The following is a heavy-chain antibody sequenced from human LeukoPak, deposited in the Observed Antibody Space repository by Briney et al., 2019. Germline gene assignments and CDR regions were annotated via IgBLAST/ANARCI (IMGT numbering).Heavy chain of an antibody. CDR3: ARGGDNSYFDY. D-gene: IGHD4-23*01. CDR2: INPGGGST. CDR1: GYTFISYY. J-gene: IGHJ4*02. V-gene: IGHV1-46*01. Sequence: ASVKVSCKASGYTFISYYIHWVRQAPGRGLEWMGIINPGGGSTTYAQKFQGRVTMTRDTSTSTVYMELSSLRSEDTAIYYCARGGDNSYFDYWGQGTLVTVSS.